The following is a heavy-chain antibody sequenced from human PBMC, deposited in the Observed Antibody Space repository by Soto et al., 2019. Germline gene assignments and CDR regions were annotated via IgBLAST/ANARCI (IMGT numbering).Heavy chain of an antibody. CDR2: INHCGGT. D-gene: IGHD3-3*02. CDR3: ARDRQYYQFWSGCQNEGPCAMDV. J-gene: IGHJ6*02. V-gene: IGHV4-34*02. Sequence: QVQLQQWGAGLLKPSETLSLTCAVYGGSFSGYYWTWIRQAPGKGLEWNGEINHCGGTNYNSSLKSRVTISVDTSKNQFSLILYSVTAADTAVYYCARDRQYYQFWSGCQNEGPCAMDVWGQGTTVTVSS. CDR1: GGSFSGYY.